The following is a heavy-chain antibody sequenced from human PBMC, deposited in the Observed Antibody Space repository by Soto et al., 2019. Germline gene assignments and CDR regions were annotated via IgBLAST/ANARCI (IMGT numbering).Heavy chain of an antibody. V-gene: IGHV3-66*01. CDR3: ARDRVESGYPEYFQH. Sequence: EVYLVESGGGLVKPGGSLRLSCEASGFPFSITGMNWVRQAPGKGLEWVSVIYSGGSTYYADSVKGRFTISRDNSKNTLYLQMNSLRAEDTAVYYCARDRVESGYPEYFQHWGQGTLVTVSS. D-gene: IGHD3-22*01. CDR1: GFPFSITG. CDR2: IYSGGST. J-gene: IGHJ1*01.